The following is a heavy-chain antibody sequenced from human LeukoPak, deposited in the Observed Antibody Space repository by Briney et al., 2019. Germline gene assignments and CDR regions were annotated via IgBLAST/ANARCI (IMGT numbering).Heavy chain of an antibody. D-gene: IGHD3-16*01. J-gene: IGHJ6*02. CDR2: ISDYP. Sequence: GGSLRLSCVASGFSFNTFALTWVRQAPGKWLEWVSTISDYPHYADSVRGRFTISRDNSRKTVFLQMNSLTPEDAATYYCTKDSQGSYDGFWYGTYGMDVWGQGTTVTVSS. CDR1: GFSFNTFA. CDR3: TKDSQGSYDGFWYGTYGMDV. V-gene: IGHV3-23*05.